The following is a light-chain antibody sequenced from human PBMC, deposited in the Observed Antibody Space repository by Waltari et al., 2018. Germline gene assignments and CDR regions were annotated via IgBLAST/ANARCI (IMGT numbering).Light chain of an antibody. Sequence: QSVLTQPPSVSAAPGQRVTISCSGGSSNIGNNYVSWYRQFPGTAPKLLIYEAGGGPSGSPGRFSGAKSGTSATLDITGLQAGDEADYYCGTWDSSLSGAVFGGGTHLTVL. CDR3: GTWDSSLSGAV. J-gene: IGLJ7*01. CDR1: SSNIGNNY. CDR2: EAG. V-gene: IGLV1-51*02.